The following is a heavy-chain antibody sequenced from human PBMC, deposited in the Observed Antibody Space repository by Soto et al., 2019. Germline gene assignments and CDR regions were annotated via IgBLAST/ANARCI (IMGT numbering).Heavy chain of an antibody. CDR2: ISSSSSYT. CDR1: GFTFSSYR. Sequence: GGSLRLSCAASGFTFSSYRMHWVRQAPGKGLEWVSSISSSSSYTYYADSVKGRFTISRDNAKNSLYLQMNSLRAEDTAVYYCARERLTAMATERHFDYWGQGTLVTVSS. CDR3: ARERLTAMATERHFDY. J-gene: IGHJ4*02. V-gene: IGHV3-21*01. D-gene: IGHD5-18*01.